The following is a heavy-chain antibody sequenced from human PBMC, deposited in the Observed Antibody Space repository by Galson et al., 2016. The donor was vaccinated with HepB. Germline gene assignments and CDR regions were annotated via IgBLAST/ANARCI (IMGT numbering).Heavy chain of an antibody. CDR3: ARRCTSTNCYIHDAFDV. V-gene: IGHV1-69*10. J-gene: IGHJ3*01. CDR1: GDSFSNYV. CDR2: IIPLLTTK. Sequence: SVKVSCKASGDSFSNYVVDWVRQAPGQGLQWVGGIIPLLTTKHFAQSFQGRVTISADLSTSTEYLEMTGLRSEDTGMYYCARRCTSTNCYIHDAFDVWGQGTVLTVS. D-gene: IGHD2-8*01.